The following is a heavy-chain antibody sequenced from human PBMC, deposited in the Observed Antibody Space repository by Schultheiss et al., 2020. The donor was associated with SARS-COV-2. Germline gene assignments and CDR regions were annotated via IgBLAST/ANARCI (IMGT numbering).Heavy chain of an antibody. D-gene: IGHD6-19*01. V-gene: IGHV4-38-2*01. J-gene: IGHJ3*02. CDR2: INHSGNT. CDR1: GYSISSGYY. Sequence: SETLSLTCAVSGYSISSGYYWSWIRQPPGKGLEWIGEINHSGNTNYNPSLKSRVTISVDTSKNQFSLKLSSVTAADTAVYYCARISSGWYRVGQGGTFDIWGQGTMVTV. CDR3: ARISSGWYRVGQGGTFDI.